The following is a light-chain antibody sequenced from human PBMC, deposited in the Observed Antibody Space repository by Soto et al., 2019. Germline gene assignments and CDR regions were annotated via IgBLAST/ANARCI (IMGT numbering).Light chain of an antibody. CDR2: SAS. J-gene: IGKJ4*01. V-gene: IGKV1-9*01. CDR3: LQDYNYPLT. CDR1: QALSNY. Sequence: DIQLTQSPSVLSASVGDTVTITCRASQALSNYLAWYQQKPGKAPDLLIYSASTLQSGVPARFSGSESGAVFTLRISSLQPEDFATYYCLQDYNYPLTFGGGTKVDIK.